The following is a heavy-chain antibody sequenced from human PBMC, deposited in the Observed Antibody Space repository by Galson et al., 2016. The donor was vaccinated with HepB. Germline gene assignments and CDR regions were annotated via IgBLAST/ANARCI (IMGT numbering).Heavy chain of an antibody. Sequence: CAISGDSVSSHSAAWNWIRQSPSRGLEWLGRTYYRSQWYNEYAVSAKRRVTINPNTSKNQFSLQVNSVTPEDTAVYFCARWNHDERYFDYWDQGTLVTVSS. CDR2: TYYRSQWYN. CDR1: GDSVSSHSAA. D-gene: IGHD1-14*01. V-gene: IGHV6-1*01. J-gene: IGHJ4*02. CDR3: ARWNHDERYFDY.